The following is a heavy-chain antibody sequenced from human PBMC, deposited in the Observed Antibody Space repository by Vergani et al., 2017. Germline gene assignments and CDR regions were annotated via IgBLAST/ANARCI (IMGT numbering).Heavy chain of an antibody. V-gene: IGHV3-23*01. Sequence: EVQLLESGGGLVQPGGSLRLSCAASGFTFSSYAMSWVRQAPGKGLEWVSAISGSGGSTYYADSVKGRFTISRANSKNTRYLQMNSLRAEDTAVYYCAKVAFGELFSLDYWGQGTLVTVSS. CDR2: ISGSGGST. CDR3: AKVAFGELFSLDY. J-gene: IGHJ4*02. D-gene: IGHD3-10*01. CDR1: GFTFSSYA.